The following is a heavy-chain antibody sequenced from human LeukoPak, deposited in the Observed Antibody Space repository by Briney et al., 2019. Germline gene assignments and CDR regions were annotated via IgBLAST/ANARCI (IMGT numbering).Heavy chain of an antibody. CDR3: ARSRSSTSCSRRFDP. CDR2: ISYDGSNK. V-gene: IGHV3-30-3*01. D-gene: IGHD2-2*01. J-gene: IGHJ5*02. CDR1: GFTFSSYA. Sequence: GGSLRLSCAASGFTFSSYAMHWVRQAPGKGLEWVAVISYDGSNKYYADSVKGRFTIPRDNSKNTLYLQMNSLRAEDTAVYYCARSRSSTSCSRRFDPWGQGTLVTVSS.